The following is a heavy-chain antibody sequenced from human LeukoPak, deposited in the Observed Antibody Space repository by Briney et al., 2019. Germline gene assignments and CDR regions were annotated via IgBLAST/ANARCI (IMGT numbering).Heavy chain of an antibody. CDR3: AREGAAMDPDY. J-gene: IGHJ4*02. D-gene: IGHD5-18*01. CDR2: IIPILGIA. Sequence: SVKVSCKASGGTFSSYAISWVRQAPGQGLEWVGRIIPILGIANYAQKFQGRVTITADKSTSTAYMELRSLRFDDTAVYYCAREGAAMDPDYWGQGTLVTVSS. CDR1: GGTFSSYA. V-gene: IGHV1-69*04.